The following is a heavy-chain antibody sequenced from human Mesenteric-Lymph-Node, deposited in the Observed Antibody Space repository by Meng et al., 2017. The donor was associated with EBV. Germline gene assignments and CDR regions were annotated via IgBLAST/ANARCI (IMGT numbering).Heavy chain of an antibody. V-gene: IGHV3-23*01. CDR3: ARLTDY. D-gene: IGHD3-9*01. Sequence: RLECGGGLVQPGGSLRLSCAASGFTFSSHSMSWVRQAPGKGLEWVSAITGNGGNTYYADSVKGRFTISRDNSKNTVYLQMNSLRAEDTAVYYCARLTDYWGQGTLVTVSS. CDR2: ITGNGGNT. J-gene: IGHJ4*02. CDR1: GFTFSSHS.